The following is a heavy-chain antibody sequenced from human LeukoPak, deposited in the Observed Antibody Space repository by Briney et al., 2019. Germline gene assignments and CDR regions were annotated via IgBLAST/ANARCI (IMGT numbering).Heavy chain of an antibody. CDR2: ISYDGSNK. CDR1: GFTFSSYA. D-gene: IGHD3-22*01. J-gene: IGHJ4*02. CDR3: ARVIEAPYYDSSGVFDY. Sequence: HPGGSLRLSCAASGFTFSSYAMHWVRQAPGKGLEWVAVISYDGSNKYYADSVKGRFTISRDNSKNTLYLQMNSLRAEDTAVYYCARVIEAPYYDSSGVFDYWGQGTLVTVSS. V-gene: IGHV3-30-3*01.